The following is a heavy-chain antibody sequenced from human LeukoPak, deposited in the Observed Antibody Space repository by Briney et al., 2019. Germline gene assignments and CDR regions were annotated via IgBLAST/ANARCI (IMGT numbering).Heavy chain of an antibody. D-gene: IGHD3-22*01. J-gene: IGHJ6*04. Sequence: SGTLSLTCAVSGGPISSSNWWSWVRQPPGKGLEWIGYIYYSGSTNYNPSLKSRVTISVDTSKNQFSLKLSSVTAADTAVYYCARTRYYDSSGYYGMDVWGKGTTVTVSS. CDR1: GGPISSSNW. CDR3: ARTRYYDSSGYYGMDV. V-gene: IGHV4-4*02. CDR2: IYYSGST.